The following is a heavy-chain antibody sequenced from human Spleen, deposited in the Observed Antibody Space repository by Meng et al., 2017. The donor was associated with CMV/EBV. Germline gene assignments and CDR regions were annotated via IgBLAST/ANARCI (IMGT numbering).Heavy chain of an antibody. CDR3: AGDYYDKADAFDI. CDR1: GGSISSSNW. CDR2: IYHTGST. D-gene: IGHD3-22*01. V-gene: IGHV4-4*02. J-gene: IGHJ3*02. Sequence: SETLSLTCAVSGGSISSSNWWSWVRQPPGKGLEWIGEIYHTGSTNYNPSLKSRVTISIDRSKNQFSLKLRSVTAADTAVYYCAGDYYDKADAFDIWGQGTMVTVSS.